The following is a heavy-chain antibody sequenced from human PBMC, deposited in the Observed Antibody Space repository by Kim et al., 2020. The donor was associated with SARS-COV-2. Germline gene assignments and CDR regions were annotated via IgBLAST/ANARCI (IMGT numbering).Heavy chain of an antibody. V-gene: IGHV4-34*01. D-gene: IGHD6-13*01. CDR2: INHSGST. Sequence: SETLSLTCAVYGGSFSGYYWSWIRQPPGKGLEWIGEINHSGSTNYNPSLKSRVTISVDTSKNQFSLKLSSVTAADTAVYYCARGFGEIAAAGLPPPFQHWGQGTLVTVSS. CDR1: GGSFSGYY. CDR3: ARGFGEIAAAGLPPPFQH. J-gene: IGHJ1*01.